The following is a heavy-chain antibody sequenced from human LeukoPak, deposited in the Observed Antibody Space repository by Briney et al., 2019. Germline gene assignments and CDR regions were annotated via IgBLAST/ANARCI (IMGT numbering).Heavy chain of an antibody. CDR3: ARSPPYCGGGSCYDY. CDR2: IYYSGST. CDR1: GGSISSYY. V-gene: IGHV4-59*01. D-gene: IGHD2-15*01. J-gene: IGHJ4*02. Sequence: PSETLSLTCTVSGGSISSYYWSWIRQPPGKGLECIGYIYYSGSTNYNPSLKSRVTISADMPKNQFSLKLSSVTAADTAVYYCARSPPYCGGGSCYDYWGQGTLVTVSS.